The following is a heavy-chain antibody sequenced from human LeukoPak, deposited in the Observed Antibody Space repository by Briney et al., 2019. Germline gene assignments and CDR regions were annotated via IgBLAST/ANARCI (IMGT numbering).Heavy chain of an antibody. Sequence: PSETLSLTCAVYGGSFSGYYWSWIRQPPGKGLEWIGEINHSGSTKYNPSLKSRLTISVDTSKNQFSLKVTSVTAADTAVYYCAKGQDYYDSSGYYWNYFDYWGQGTLATVSS. J-gene: IGHJ4*02. CDR1: GGSFSGYY. CDR3: AKGQDYYDSSGYYWNYFDY. CDR2: INHSGST. D-gene: IGHD3-22*01. V-gene: IGHV4-34*01.